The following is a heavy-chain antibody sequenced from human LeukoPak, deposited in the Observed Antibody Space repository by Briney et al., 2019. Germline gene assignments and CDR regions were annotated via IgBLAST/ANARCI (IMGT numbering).Heavy chain of an antibody. CDR2: ISSSSSYI. CDR3: ARDGIVVVPAAQPFDP. V-gene: IGHV3-21*01. CDR1: GFTFSSYS. D-gene: IGHD2-2*01. J-gene: IGHJ5*02. Sequence: GGSLRLSCAASGFTFSSYSMNWVRQAPGKGLEWVSSISSSSSYIYYADSVKGRFTISRDNAKNSLYLQMNSLRAEDTAVYYCARDGIVVVPAAQPFDPWGQGTLVTVSS.